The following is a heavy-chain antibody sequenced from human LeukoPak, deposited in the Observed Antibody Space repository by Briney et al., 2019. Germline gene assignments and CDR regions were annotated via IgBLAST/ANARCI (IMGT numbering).Heavy chain of an antibody. CDR1: GFTFSSFG. V-gene: IGHV3-30*18. D-gene: IGHD2-21*01. CDR3: AKDGLAYCGGDCYIEYYYYMDV. CDR2: TAYDGSNK. Sequence: PGGSLRLSCAASGFTFSSFGMHWVRQAPGKGLEWVAVTAYDGSNKYYADSVKGRFTISRDNSKNTLYLQMNSLIPEDTAVYYCAKDGLAYCGGDCYIEYYYYMDVWGKGTTVTVSS. J-gene: IGHJ6*03.